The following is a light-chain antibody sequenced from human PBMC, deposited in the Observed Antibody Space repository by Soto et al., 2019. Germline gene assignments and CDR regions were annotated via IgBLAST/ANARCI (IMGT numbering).Light chain of an antibody. Sequence: DIQMTQSPSSLSASVGDRVTITCRASQSISSYLNWYQQKPGKAPKLLIYAASSLQSGVPSRFSGSGSGTVFLLIISRMQPEAFATYYCKKSYSTPLTVGGGTKVEIK. CDR1: QSISSY. CDR3: KKSYSTPLT. V-gene: IGKV1-39*01. J-gene: IGKJ4*01. CDR2: AAS.